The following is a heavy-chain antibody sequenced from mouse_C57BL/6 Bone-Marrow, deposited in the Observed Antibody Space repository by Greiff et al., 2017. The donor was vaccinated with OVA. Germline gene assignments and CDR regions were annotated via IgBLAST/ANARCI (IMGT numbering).Heavy chain of an antibody. CDR2: IDPSDSYT. CDR1: GYTFTSYW. CDR3: ARGGDY. J-gene: IGHJ4*01. Sequence: QVQLQQPGAELVMPGASVKLSCKASGYTFTSYWMHWVKQRPGQGLEWIGEIDPSDSYTNYNQKFKGKSTLTVDKSSSTAYMQLSSLTSEDSAVYYCARGGDYWGQGTPVTVSS. V-gene: IGHV1-69*01.